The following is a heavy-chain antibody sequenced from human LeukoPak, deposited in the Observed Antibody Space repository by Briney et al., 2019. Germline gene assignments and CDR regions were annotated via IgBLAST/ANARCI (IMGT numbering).Heavy chain of an antibody. CDR1: EFTLSTYS. CDR3: ARDPYSGSYGNYYYYFMDV. D-gene: IGHD1-26*01. J-gene: IGHJ6*03. V-gene: IGHV3-21*01. Sequence: GGSLRLSCAASEFTLSTYSMNWVRQAPGKGLEWVSSISTSSSYIYYADSVKGRFTISRDNAKNSLYLQMNSLRAEDTAVYYCARDPYSGSYGNYYYYFMDVWGKGTTVTISS. CDR2: ISTSSSYI.